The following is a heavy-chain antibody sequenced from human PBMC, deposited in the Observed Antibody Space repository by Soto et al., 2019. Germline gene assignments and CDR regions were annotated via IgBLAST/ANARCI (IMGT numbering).Heavy chain of an antibody. V-gene: IGHV3-33*01. D-gene: IGHD4-17*01. J-gene: IGHJ4*02. CDR2: IWYDGSNK. CDR1: GFTFSSYG. CDR3: AREKVGDYFDY. Sequence: QVQLVESGGGVVQPGRSLRLSCAASGFTFSSYGMHWVRQAPGKGLEWVAVIWYDGSNKYYADSVKGRFTISRDNSKNTLYLQMNSLRAEDTAVYYCAREKVGDYFDYWGQGTLVTVSS.